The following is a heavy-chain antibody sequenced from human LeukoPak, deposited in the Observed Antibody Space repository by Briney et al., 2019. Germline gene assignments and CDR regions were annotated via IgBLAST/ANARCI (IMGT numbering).Heavy chain of an antibody. V-gene: IGHV4-30-4*01. J-gene: IGHJ4*02. CDR3: AREVMGPSSSWYYWGPFDY. Sequence: PSQTLSLTCTVSGGSISSGDYYWSWIRQPPGKGLEWIGYIYYSGSTYYNPSLKSRVTISVDTTKNQFSLKLSSVTAADTAVYYCAREVMGPSSSWYYWGPFDYWGQGTLVTVSS. CDR2: IYYSGST. CDR1: GGSISSGDYY. D-gene: IGHD6-13*01.